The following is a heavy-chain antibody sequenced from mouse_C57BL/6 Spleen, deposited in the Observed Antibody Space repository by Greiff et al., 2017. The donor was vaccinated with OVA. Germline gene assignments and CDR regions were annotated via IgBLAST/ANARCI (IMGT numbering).Heavy chain of an antibody. D-gene: IGHD1-1*01. Sequence: QVQLQQSGAELVRPGASVTLSCTASGYTFTAYEMHWVQQTPVHGLEWMGAIDPETGGTAYNQKFKGQAILTADKSSSTAYLELRSLTSEDSAVYYCTRITTVSYWGQGTLVTVSA. CDR2: IDPETGGT. CDR3: TRITTVSY. CDR1: GYTFTAYE. V-gene: IGHV1-15*01. J-gene: IGHJ3*01.